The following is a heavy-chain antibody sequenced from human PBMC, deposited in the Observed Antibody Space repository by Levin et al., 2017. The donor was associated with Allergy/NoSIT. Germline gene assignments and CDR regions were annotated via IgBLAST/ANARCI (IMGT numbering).Heavy chain of an antibody. CDR2: IYHSGSI. CDR1: GGSISSSNW. V-gene: IGHV4-4*02. J-gene: IGHJ4*02. D-gene: IGHD2-15*01. Sequence: SETLSLTCAVSGGSISSSNWWSWVRQPPGKGLEWIGEIYHSGSINYNPSLESRVTISLDKSKKQFSLNLDSVTAADTAVYYCASSDCTSGTCYSYFDSWGQGTLVTVSS. CDR3: ASSDCTSGTCYSYFDS.